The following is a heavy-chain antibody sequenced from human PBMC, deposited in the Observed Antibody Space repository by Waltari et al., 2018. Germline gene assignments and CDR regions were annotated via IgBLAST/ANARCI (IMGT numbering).Heavy chain of an antibody. V-gene: IGHV1-69*10. D-gene: IGHD2-2*01. CDR1: GGTFSSYA. CDR2: IIPILGIA. Sequence: QVQLVQSGAEVKKPGSSVKVSCKASGGTFSSYAISWVRQAPGQGLEWMGGIIPILGIANYAQKFQGRGTITADQSTSTAYMELSSLRSEDTAVYYCARDLGYCSSTSCPYDAFDIWGQGTMVTVSS. CDR3: ARDLGYCSSTSCPYDAFDI. J-gene: IGHJ3*02.